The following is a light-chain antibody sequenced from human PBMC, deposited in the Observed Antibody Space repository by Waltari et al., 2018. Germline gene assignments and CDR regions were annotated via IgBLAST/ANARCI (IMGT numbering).Light chain of an antibody. J-gene: IGKJ4*01. CDR3: QQSYSTPLT. CDR2: AAS. CDR1: QSISSY. Sequence: DIQMTQSPSSLSASVGDRVTITCRASQSISSYLNWYQQKPGKAPKLLIYAASSVQSGVPSRFSGSGSGTDFTLTISSLQPEDFATYDGQQSYSTPLTFGGGTKVEIK. V-gene: IGKV1-39*01.